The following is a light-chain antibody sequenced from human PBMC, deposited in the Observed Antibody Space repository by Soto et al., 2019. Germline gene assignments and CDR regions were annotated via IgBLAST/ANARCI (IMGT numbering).Light chain of an antibody. CDR1: SSDVGGYNY. V-gene: IGLV2-11*01. CDR3: CSYAGSYV. Sequence: QSVLTQPRSVSGSPGQSVTISCTGTSSDVGGYNYVSWYQQHPGKAPKLTIYDVSKRPSGVPDRFSGSKSGNTASLTISGLQAEDEADYYCCSYAGSYVFGTGTKLTVL. CDR2: DVS. J-gene: IGLJ1*01.